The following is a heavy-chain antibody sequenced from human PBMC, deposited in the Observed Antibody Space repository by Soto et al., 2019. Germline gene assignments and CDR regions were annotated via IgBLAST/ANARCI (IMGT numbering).Heavy chain of an antibody. J-gene: IGHJ4*02. D-gene: IGHD7-27*01. Sequence: GGSLRLSCAASGFTFSSYGMHWVRQAPGKGLEWVAVISYDGSNKYYADSVKGRFTISRDNSKNTVYLQMNSLRAEDTAVYYCAKKSLGSITLPALYYFDYWGQGTLVTVSS. CDR1: GFTFSSYG. V-gene: IGHV3-30*18. CDR3: AKKSLGSITLPALYYFDY. CDR2: ISYDGSNK.